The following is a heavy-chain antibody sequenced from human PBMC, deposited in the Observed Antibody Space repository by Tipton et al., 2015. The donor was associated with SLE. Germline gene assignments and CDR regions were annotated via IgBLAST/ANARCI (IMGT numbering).Heavy chain of an antibody. Sequence: TLSLTCSVSGDSISSSSYYWGWIRQPPEKGLEWIGSINYSGSTYYNPSLKSRVTMSIDTSKNQFFLKLTSVTAADTAMYYCARLSSGTGDFEHWGQGTLVIVSS. CDR1: GDSISSSSYY. CDR2: INYSGST. J-gene: IGHJ4*02. CDR3: ARLSSGTGDFEH. V-gene: IGHV4-39*01. D-gene: IGHD7-27*01.